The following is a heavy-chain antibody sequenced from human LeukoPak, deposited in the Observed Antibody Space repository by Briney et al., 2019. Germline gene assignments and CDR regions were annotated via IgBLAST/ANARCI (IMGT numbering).Heavy chain of an antibody. CDR1: GESISGYY. Sequence: SETLSLTCTVSGESISGYYWSWIRQSPGKGLEWIGYIHYSGNTAYNPSRKSRVTISVDTSKNQFSLKLSSVTAADTALYYCARDSGSGSAWPRWGQGTLVTVSS. CDR2: IHYSGNT. J-gene: IGHJ4*02. CDR3: ARDSGSGSAWPR. V-gene: IGHV4-59*01. D-gene: IGHD6-19*01.